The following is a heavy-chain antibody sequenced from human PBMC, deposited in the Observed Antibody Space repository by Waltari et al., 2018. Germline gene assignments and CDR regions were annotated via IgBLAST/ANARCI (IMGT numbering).Heavy chain of an antibody. CDR3: TRGWYGGSFLFGY. CDR1: GFTFGDYA. D-gene: IGHD1-26*01. CDR2: IRNKAYGGTT. V-gene: IGHV3-49*03. Sequence: EVQLVESGGGLVQPGRSLRLSCTASGFTFGDYAMTWFRQAPGKGLEWVSYIRNKAYGGTTEYAASVKGRFTISRDESKSIAYLQMSSLKTEDTAVYFCTRGWYGGSFLFGYWGQGTLVTVSS. J-gene: IGHJ4*02.